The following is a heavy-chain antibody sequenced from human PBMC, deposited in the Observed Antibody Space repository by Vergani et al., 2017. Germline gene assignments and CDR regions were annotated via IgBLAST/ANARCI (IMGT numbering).Heavy chain of an antibody. CDR2: ISGSGGST. CDR1: GFTFSSYA. Sequence: EVQLLESGGGLVQPGGSLRLSCAASGFTFSSYAMSWVRQAPGKGLEWVSAISGSGGSTYYADSVKGRFTISRDNSKKTLYLQMNSLRAEDTAVYYCARGGGVVIEYYYYYYYMDVWGKGTTVTVSS. D-gene: IGHD2-21*01. J-gene: IGHJ6*03. CDR3: ARGGGVVIEYYYYYYYMDV. V-gene: IGHV3-23*01.